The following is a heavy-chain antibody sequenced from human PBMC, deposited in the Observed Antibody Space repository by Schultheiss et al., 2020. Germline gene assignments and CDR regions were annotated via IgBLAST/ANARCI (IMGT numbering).Heavy chain of an antibody. CDR2: ISGSGGST. D-gene: IGHD1-26*01. CDR1: GFTFSSYA. V-gene: IGHV3-23*01. CDR3: AKGGGSYAEFDY. Sequence: GALRLSCAASGFTFSSYAMSWVRQAPGKGLEWVSAISGSGGSTYYADSVKGRFTISRDNSKNTLYLQMNSPRAEDTAVYYCAKGGGSYAEFDYWGQGTLVTVSS. J-gene: IGHJ4*01.